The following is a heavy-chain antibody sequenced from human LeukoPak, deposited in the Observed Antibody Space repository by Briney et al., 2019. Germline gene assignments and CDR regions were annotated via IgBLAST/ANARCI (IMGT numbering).Heavy chain of an antibody. Sequence: GGSLRLSCAASGFTFSSYSMNWVRQAPGKGLEWVSSTSSSSSYIYYADSVKGRFTISRDNAKNSLYLQMNSLRAEVTAVYYCARSGYCSSTSCYRWFDPWGQGTLVTVSS. CDR3: ARSGYCSSTSCYRWFDP. CDR1: GFTFSSYS. CDR2: TSSSSSYI. V-gene: IGHV3-21*01. D-gene: IGHD2-2*01. J-gene: IGHJ5*02.